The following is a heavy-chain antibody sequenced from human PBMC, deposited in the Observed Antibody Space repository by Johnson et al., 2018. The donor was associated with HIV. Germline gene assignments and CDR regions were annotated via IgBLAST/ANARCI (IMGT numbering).Heavy chain of an antibody. CDR1: GFTFSSYG. CDR2: IWYDGSNK. D-gene: IGHD6-13*01. CDR3: ARVGQQSNAFDI. Sequence: QMQLVESGGGVVQPGRSLRLSCAASGFTFSSYGMHWVRQAPGKGLEWVAVIWYDGSNKYYADSVKGRFTISRDNSKNTLYLQMNSLRAEDTAVYYCARVGQQSNAFDIWGQGTMVTVSS. V-gene: IGHV3-33*01. J-gene: IGHJ3*02.